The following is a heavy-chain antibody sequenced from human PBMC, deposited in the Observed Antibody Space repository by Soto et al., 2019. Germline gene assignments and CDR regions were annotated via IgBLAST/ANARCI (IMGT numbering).Heavy chain of an antibody. J-gene: IGHJ4*02. Sequence: EVQLLESGGGLVQPGGSLRLSCAASGFTFDNYAMNWVRQAPGKGLEWVSGISGGGGTTSYADSVKGRFTISRYNSMNTLYLQLNSLRAEDTAVYYCSNSGTYCVGAECFDNWGQGTLVSVSS. CDR1: GFTFDNYA. CDR3: SNSGTYCVGAECFDN. V-gene: IGHV3-23*01. D-gene: IGHD1-26*01. CDR2: ISGGGGTT.